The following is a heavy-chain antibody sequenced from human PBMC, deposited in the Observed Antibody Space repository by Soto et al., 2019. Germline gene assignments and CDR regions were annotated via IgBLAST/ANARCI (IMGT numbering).Heavy chain of an antibody. CDR2: IYYSGST. V-gene: IGHV4-59*08. D-gene: IGHD2-15*01. J-gene: IGHJ3*02. CDR1: GGSISSYY. CDR3: ARHRTDIVVVVAATGVGAFDI. Sequence: QVQLQESGPGLVKPSETLSLTCTVSGGSISSYYWSWIRQPPGKGLEWIGYIYYSGSTNYNPSLRSRVTISVDTSKNRFSLKLSSVTAADTAVYYCARHRTDIVVVVAATGVGAFDIWGQGTMVTVSS.